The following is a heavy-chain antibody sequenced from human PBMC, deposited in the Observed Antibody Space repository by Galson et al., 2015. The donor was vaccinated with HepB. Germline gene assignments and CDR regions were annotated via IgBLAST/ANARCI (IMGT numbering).Heavy chain of an antibody. Sequence: SLRLSCAASGFTFSSYWMHWVRQAPGKGLVWVSRINSDGSSTSYADSVKGRFTISRDNAKNTLYLQMNSLRAEDTAVYYCAREPTGASSGYYNWFDPWGQGTLVTVSS. CDR3: AREPTGASSGYYNWFDP. D-gene: IGHD3-22*01. CDR1: GFTFSSYW. V-gene: IGHV3-74*01. J-gene: IGHJ5*02. CDR2: INSDGSST.